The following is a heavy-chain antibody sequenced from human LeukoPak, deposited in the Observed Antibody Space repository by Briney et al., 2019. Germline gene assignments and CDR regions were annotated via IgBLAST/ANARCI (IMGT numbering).Heavy chain of an antibody. D-gene: IGHD6-13*01. CDR1: GGSISSSSYY. CDR3: AGITAAGLDY. CDR2: IYYSGST. V-gene: IGHV4-39*01. J-gene: IGHJ4*02. Sequence: NPPETLSLTCTVSGGSISSSSYYWGWIRQPPGKGLEWIGSIYYSGSTYYNPSLKSRVTISVDTSKNQFSLKLSSVTAADTAVYYCAGITAAGLDYWGQGTLVTVSS.